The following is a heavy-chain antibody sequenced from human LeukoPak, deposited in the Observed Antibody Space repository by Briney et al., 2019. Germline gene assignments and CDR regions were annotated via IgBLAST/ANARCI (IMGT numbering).Heavy chain of an antibody. V-gene: IGHV3-48*02. Sequence: GGSLRLSCAASGFTFSSYSMNWVRQAPGKGLEWVSYISSTYSTAYYADSVKGRFTISRDNAKNLLYLQMSSLRDEDKAVYYCARDQVAAAGARDFDFWGQGTLVTVSS. CDR1: GFTFSSYS. D-gene: IGHD6-13*01. CDR3: ARDQVAAAGARDFDF. J-gene: IGHJ4*02. CDR2: ISSTYSTA.